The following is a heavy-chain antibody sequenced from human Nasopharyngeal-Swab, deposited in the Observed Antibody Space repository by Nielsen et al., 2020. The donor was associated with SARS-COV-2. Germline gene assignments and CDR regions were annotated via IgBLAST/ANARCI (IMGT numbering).Heavy chain of an antibody. J-gene: IGHJ4*02. V-gene: IGHV3-33*03. CDR1: GFTYKYG. CDR3: AKARRTDTYGYECFDS. Sequence: GGSLRLSCVASGFTYKYGMNWVRQAPGKGLEWVSVIWYDGSKKFYAESVQGRFTISRDNAKNSLYLQMHSLRAEDTALYYCAKARRTDTYGYECFDSWGQGTLVTVSS. CDR2: IWYDGSKK. D-gene: IGHD5-18*01.